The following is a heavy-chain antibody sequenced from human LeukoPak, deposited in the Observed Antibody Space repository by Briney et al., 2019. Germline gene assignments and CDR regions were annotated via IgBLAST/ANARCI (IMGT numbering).Heavy chain of an antibody. Sequence: PGGSLRLSCAASGFTFSSYTMSWVRQAPGKGLEWVSVISGSSGRTYYADSVKGRFTISRDNSKNTLYLQMNSLRAEDMAVYYCAKGSLDYYYGMDVWGQGTTATASS. CDR2: ISGSSGRT. CDR1: GFTFSSYT. V-gene: IGHV3-23*01. J-gene: IGHJ6*02. CDR3: AKGSLDYYYGMDV.